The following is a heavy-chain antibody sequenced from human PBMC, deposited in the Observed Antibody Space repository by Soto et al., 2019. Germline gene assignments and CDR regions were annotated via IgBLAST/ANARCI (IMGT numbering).Heavy chain of an antibody. J-gene: IGHJ5*02. CDR1: GYTFTSYA. Sequence: ASVKVSCKASGYTFTSYAMHWVRQAPGQRLEWMGWINAGNGNTKYSQKFQGRVTITRDTSASTAYMELSSLRSEDTAVYYCARDTLYDSSGYYYVGYNCFDPWGQGTLVAVAS. CDR2: INAGNGNT. D-gene: IGHD3-22*01. CDR3: ARDTLYDSSGYYYVGYNCFDP. V-gene: IGHV1-3*01.